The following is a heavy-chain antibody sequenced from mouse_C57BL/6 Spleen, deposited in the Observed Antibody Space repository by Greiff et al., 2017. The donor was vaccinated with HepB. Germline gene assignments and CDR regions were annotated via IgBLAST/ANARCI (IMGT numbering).Heavy chain of an antibody. V-gene: IGHV1-26*01. Sequence: EVQLQQSGPELVKPGASVKISCKASGYTFTDYYMNWVKQSHGKSLEWIGDINPNNGGTSYNQKFKGKATLTVDKSSSTAYMELRSLTSEDSAVYYCARKGGQLRDAMDYWGQGTSVTVSS. D-gene: IGHD3-2*02. J-gene: IGHJ4*01. CDR1: GYTFTDYY. CDR3: ARKGGQLRDAMDY. CDR2: INPNNGGT.